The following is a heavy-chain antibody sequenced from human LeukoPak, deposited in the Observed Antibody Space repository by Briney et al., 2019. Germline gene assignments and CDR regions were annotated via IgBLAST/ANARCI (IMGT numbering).Heavy chain of an antibody. J-gene: IGHJ3*02. D-gene: IGHD6-13*01. CDR1: GFTFSDYY. CDR3: AREALGSSSLDAFDI. Sequence: PGGSLRLPCAVSGFTFSDYYMSWIRQAPGRGLEWISYISVSGSTIYYADSVKGRFTISRDNAKNSLYLQMNSLRDEDTAVYYCAREALGSSSLDAFDIWGRGTMVTVSS. V-gene: IGHV3-11*04. CDR2: ISVSGSTI.